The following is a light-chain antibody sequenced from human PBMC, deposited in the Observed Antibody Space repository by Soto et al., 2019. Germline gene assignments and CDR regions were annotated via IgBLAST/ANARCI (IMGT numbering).Light chain of an antibody. Sequence: EIVLTQSPGTLSLSPGERATLSCRASQSVSSSYVAWYQQKPGQAPRLLIYGASSRATGIPDRFSGSGSGTDFTLTISRLEPEDFAEYYCQQYGSSPPVTFGQGTRLEIK. CDR1: QSVSSSY. V-gene: IGKV3-20*01. CDR2: GAS. CDR3: QQYGSSPPVT. J-gene: IGKJ5*01.